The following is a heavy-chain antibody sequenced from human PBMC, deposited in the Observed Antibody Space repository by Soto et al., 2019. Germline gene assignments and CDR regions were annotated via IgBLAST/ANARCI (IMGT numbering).Heavy chain of an antibody. Sequence: PGGSLRLSCAASGFTFSSYGMHWVRQAPGKGLEWVAVISYDGSNKYYADSAKGRFTISRDNSKNTLYLQMNSLRPEDTALYYCATDYSRGAGYWGQGTRVTVSS. CDR2: ISYDGSNK. V-gene: IGHV3-30*03. D-gene: IGHD6-13*01. CDR1: GFTFSSYG. CDR3: ATDYSRGAGY. J-gene: IGHJ4*02.